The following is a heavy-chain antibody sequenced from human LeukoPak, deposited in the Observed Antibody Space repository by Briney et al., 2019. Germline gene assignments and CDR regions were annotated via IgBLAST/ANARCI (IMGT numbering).Heavy chain of an antibody. CDR1: GGSISSNSYY. V-gene: IGHV4-39*01. Sequence: SETLSLTCTVSGGSISSNSYYWGWIRQPPGKGLEWIGSIYYSGSTYYNPSLKSRVTISVDTSKNQFSLKLSSVTAADTAVYYCARQMTTVTPFDYWGQGTLVTVSS. J-gene: IGHJ4*02. CDR2: IYYSGST. D-gene: IGHD4-17*01. CDR3: ARQMTTVTPFDY.